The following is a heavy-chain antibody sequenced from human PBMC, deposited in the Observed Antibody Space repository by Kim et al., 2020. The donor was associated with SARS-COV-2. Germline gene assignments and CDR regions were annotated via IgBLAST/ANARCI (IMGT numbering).Heavy chain of an antibody. V-gene: IGHV4-59*01. D-gene: IGHD2-8*01. CDR3: ARDSNGDYYYGMDV. Sequence: NPSLKSRVTISVDTSKNQFSLKLSSVTAADTAVYYCARDSNGDYYYGMDVWGQGTTVTVSS. J-gene: IGHJ6*02.